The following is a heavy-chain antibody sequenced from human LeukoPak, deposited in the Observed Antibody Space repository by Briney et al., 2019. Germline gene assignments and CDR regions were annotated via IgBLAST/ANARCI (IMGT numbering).Heavy chain of an antibody. J-gene: IGHJ4*02. CDR1: GGSFSGYY. CDR2: IYYSGST. CDR3: ASRSIAVAGTVDY. D-gene: IGHD6-19*01. Sequence: PSETLSLTCAVYGGSFSGYYWSWIRQPPGKGLEWIGSIYYSGSTYYNPSLKSRVTISVDTSKNQFSLKLSSVTAADTAVYYCASRSIAVAGTVDYWGQGTLVTVSS. V-gene: IGHV4-34*01.